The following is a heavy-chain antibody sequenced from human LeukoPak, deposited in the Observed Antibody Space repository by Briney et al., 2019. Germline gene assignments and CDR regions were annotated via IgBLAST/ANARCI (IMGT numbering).Heavy chain of an antibody. J-gene: IGHJ4*02. D-gene: IGHD5-18*01. CDR2: IYSGGST. CDR3: ARYSSYPTYYFDY. V-gene: IGHV3-53*01. Sequence: GGSLRLSCAASGFTVSSNYMSWVRQAPGKGLEWVSVIYSGGSTYYADSVKGRFTISRDNSKSTLYLQMNSLRAEDTAVYYCARYSSYPTYYFDYWGQGTLVTVSS. CDR1: GFTVSSNY.